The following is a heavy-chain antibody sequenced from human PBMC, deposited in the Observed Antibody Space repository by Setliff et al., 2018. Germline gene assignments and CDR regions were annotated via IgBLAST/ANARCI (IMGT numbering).Heavy chain of an antibody. CDR1: GGSFSGYY. J-gene: IGHJ4*02. CDR3: ARLGQWRVLGFFDY. V-gene: IGHV4-34*01. D-gene: IGHD6-19*01. Sequence: SETLSLTCAVYGGSFSGYYRSWIRQPPGKGLEWIGEINHSGSTNYNPSLKSRVTISVDKSKNQFSLKLSSVTAADTAVYYCARLGQWRVLGFFDYWGQGALVTVSS. CDR2: INHSGST.